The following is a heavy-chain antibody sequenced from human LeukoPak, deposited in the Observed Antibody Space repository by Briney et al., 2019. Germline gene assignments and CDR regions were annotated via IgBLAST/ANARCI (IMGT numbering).Heavy chain of an antibody. CDR3: ARVPHEISEDYCYYTDV. CDR2: ISGSGGST. Sequence: GGSLRLSCAASGFTFSSYAMSWVRQAPGKGLERVSAISGSGGSTYYADSVKGRFTISRDNSKNTLYMQMNSLRAEDTAVYYCARVPHEISEDYCYYTDVWGKGTTVTVSS. V-gene: IGHV3-23*01. J-gene: IGHJ6*03. CDR1: GFTFSSYA. D-gene: IGHD2/OR15-2a*01.